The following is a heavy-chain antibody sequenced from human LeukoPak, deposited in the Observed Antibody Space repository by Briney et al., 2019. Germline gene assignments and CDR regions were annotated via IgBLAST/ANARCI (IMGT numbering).Heavy chain of an antibody. CDR2: IYYSGST. J-gene: IGHJ4*02. V-gene: IGHV4-39*01. D-gene: IGHD2-21*01. CDR1: GGSISSSSYY. Sequence: SETLSLTCTVSGGSISSSSYYWGWIRQPPGKGLEWIGSIYYSGSTYYNPSLKSRVTISVDTSKNQFSLKLSSVTAADTAVYYCGVGSMWYYFDYWGQGTLVTVSS. CDR3: GVGSMWYYFDY.